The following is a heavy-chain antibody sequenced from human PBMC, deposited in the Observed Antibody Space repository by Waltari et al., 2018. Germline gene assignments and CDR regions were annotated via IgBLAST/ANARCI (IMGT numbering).Heavy chain of an antibody. J-gene: IGHJ6*02. V-gene: IGHV3-21*01. Sequence: EVQLVESGGGLVQPGGSLRLSCAASGFTFSSYSMNWVRQDPRKGLEWVSSISSSSSYIYYADSVKGRFTISRDNAKNSLYLQMNSLRAEDTAVYYCARDLVVVAATYGMDVWGHGTTVTVSS. CDR3: ARDLVVVAATYGMDV. CDR2: ISSSSSYI. D-gene: IGHD2-15*01. CDR1: GFTFSSYS.